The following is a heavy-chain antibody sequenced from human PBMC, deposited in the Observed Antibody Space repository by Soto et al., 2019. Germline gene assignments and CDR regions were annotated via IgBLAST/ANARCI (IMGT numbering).Heavy chain of an antibody. J-gene: IGHJ5*01. CDR3: APIEMGAPNWFAS. D-gene: IGHD2-8*01. Sequence: PSETLSLTCAVYGGSFNASSWSWLRQPPGKGLEWIGEINHSGFTYYSPSLKSRATISVDASKSQFSLKLRSMTAADTAVYHCAPIEMGAPNWFASGGRGTLVTVPS. V-gene: IGHV4-34*01. CDR2: INHSGFT. CDR1: GGSFNASS.